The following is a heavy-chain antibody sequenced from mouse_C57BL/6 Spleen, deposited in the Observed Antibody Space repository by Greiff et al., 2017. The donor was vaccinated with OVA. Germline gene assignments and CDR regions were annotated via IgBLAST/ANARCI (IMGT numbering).Heavy chain of an antibody. J-gene: IGHJ1*03. CDR2: IRNKANNHAT. CDR3: TRHLRRYFDV. V-gene: IGHV6-6*01. CDR1: GFTFSDAW. Sequence: EVQRVESGGGLVQPGGSMKLSCAASGFTFSDAWMDWVRQSPEKGLEWVAEIRNKANNHATYYAESVKGRFTISRDDSKSSVYLQMNSLRAEDTGIYYCTRHLRRYFDVWGTGTTVTVSS.